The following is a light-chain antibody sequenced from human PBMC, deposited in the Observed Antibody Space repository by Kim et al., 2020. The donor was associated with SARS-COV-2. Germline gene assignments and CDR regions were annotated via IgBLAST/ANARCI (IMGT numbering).Light chain of an antibody. Sequence: QTVRITCQGDSLRGYYASWYQQNQGQALVLVIYEKHTRPSGIPARFSGPSSENTASLTIPGAQAENEADYYCNPRNSSVNNLGVLGGGTKLPVL. CDR3: NPRNSSVNNLGV. V-gene: IGLV3-19*01. CDR2: EKH. J-gene: IGLJ2*01. CDR1: SLRGYY.